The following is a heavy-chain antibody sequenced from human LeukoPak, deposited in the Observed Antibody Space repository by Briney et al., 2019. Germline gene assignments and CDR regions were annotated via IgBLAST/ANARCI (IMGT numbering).Heavy chain of an antibody. CDR1: GYKFTTYW. CDR2: IYPRDSDT. D-gene: IGHD6-25*01. CDR3: ARLLAAPYYINF. J-gene: IGHJ4*02. Sequence: GESLKISCKGSGYKFTTYWIAWMRQLPGQGLEWLGIIYPRDSDTRYSPSFEGQVSISVDTSIDTAYLQWSSVKASDTAMYYCARLLAAPYYINFWGQGTLVTVSS. V-gene: IGHV5-51*01.